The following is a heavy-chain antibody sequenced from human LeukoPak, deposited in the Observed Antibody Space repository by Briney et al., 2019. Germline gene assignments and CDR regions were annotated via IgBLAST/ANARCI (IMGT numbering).Heavy chain of an antibody. CDR3: AREGYDGIYYMDV. CDR2: TYTSGST. D-gene: IGHD3-3*01. J-gene: IGHJ6*03. Sequence: SETLSLTCTVSGGSISSYYWSWIRQPAGKGLEWIGRTYTSGSTYYNPSLKSRLTMSVDTFKNQFSLKLSSVTAADTAVYYCAREGYDGIYYMDVWGKGTTVTVSS. CDR1: GGSISSYY. V-gene: IGHV4-4*07.